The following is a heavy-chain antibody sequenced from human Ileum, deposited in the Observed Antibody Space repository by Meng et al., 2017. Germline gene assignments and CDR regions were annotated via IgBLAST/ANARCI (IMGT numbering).Heavy chain of an antibody. CDR1: GAGIDTFY. CDR2: IDYRGIA. CDR3: ARCGIAINTSCSH. J-gene: IGHJ4*02. D-gene: IGHD2-2*01. Sequence: VQLQESGPGAVKPTETLSLTCTVSGAGIDTFYYNWIRQPPGKGLEWIGHIDYRGIATYNPSHKSRLSISVDRSKNQLFLKLNSVTAADTAVYYCARCGIAINTSCSHWGPGTLVTVSS. V-gene: IGHV4-59*08.